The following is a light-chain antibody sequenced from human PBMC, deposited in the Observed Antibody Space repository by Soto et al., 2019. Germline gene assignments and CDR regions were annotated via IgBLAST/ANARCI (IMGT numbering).Light chain of an antibody. V-gene: IGKV3-20*01. Sequence: ILWTQSPCTLSLSPGERATLSCWASQLVTNKQLAWYKQKPGQAPRLLSYGASSRATGIPDRFSGSGSGTDFTLTISRLEPEDFAVYYCQQYGSSPWTFGQGTKVDIK. CDR1: QLVTNKQ. J-gene: IGKJ1*01. CDR3: QQYGSSPWT. CDR2: GAS.